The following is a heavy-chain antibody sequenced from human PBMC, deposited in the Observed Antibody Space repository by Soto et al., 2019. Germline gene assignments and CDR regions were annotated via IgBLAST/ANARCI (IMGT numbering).Heavy chain of an antibody. D-gene: IGHD3-22*01. CDR3: AGGFGGSDDEISSYLIVRDY. J-gene: IGHJ4*01. Sequence: GGSLRLSCATSGFTFSNYGMHWVRQAPGKGLEWVAVIWYDGSNKYYGDSVKGRFTISRDNSKNTLYLQMNSLRAEDTAVYYCAGGFGGSDDEISSYLIVRDYCGQGTPVTVSS. CDR1: GFTFSNYG. V-gene: IGHV3-33*01. CDR2: IWYDGSNK.